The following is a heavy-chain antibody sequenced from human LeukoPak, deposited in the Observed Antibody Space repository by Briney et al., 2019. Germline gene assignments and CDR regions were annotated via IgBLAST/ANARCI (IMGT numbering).Heavy chain of an antibody. CDR3: ARDVQIDY. Sequence: GGSLRLSCAASGFTFSSYTMNWVRQAPGKGLEWVSSIRSSGSYIYYADSVKGRFTISRDNAENSLYLQMNSLRAEDTAVYYCARDVQIDYWGQGTPVTVSS. J-gene: IGHJ4*02. CDR2: IRSSGSYI. V-gene: IGHV3-21*01. D-gene: IGHD1-1*01. CDR1: GFTFSSYT.